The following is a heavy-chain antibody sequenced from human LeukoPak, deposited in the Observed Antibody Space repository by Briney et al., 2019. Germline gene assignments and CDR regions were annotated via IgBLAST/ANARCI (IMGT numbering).Heavy chain of an antibody. V-gene: IGHV1-18*01. CDR3: APSTIFGVVT. CDR1: GYTFTSYG. J-gene: IGHJ5*02. Sequence: ASLKVSCKASGYTFTSYGISWVRQAPGQGLEWMGWISAYNGNTNYAQKYQARVTMTTDTSTSTAYMELRSLRSDDTAVYYCAPSTIFGVVTWGQGTLVTVSS. CDR2: ISAYNGNT. D-gene: IGHD3-3*01.